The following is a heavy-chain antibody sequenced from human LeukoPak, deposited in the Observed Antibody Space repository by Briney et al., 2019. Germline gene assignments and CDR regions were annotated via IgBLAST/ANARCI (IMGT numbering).Heavy chain of an antibody. CDR1: GFTVSSNY. J-gene: IGHJ6*02. D-gene: IGHD1-26*01. CDR2: IYSGGST. V-gene: IGHV3-66*04. CDR3: ARLWAYGMDV. Sequence: GGSLRLSCAASGFTVSSNYMSWVRQAPGKGLEWVSVIYSGGSTYYADSVKGRFTISRDNSKNTLYLQMNSVRAAYPAVYYCARLWAYGMDVWGQGTTVTVSS.